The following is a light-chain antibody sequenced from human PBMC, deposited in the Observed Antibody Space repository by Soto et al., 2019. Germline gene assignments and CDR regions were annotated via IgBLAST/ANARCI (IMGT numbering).Light chain of an antibody. CDR1: QGLSSW. CDR3: QQAYTFPWT. Sequence: DIQMTQSPSSVSASVGDRATITCRASQGLSSWLAWYQQKPGKAPKLLIYGASNLQSGVPSRFSGSGSGTEFTLTISSLQSEDFATYYCQQAYTFPWTFGQGTKVDI. CDR2: GAS. V-gene: IGKV1-12*01. J-gene: IGKJ1*01.